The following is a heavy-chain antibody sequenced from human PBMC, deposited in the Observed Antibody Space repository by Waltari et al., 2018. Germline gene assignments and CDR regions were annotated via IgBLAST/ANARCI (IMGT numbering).Heavy chain of an antibody. J-gene: IGHJ4*02. CDR3: ATATVDRVAGTPVGYFDY. CDR2: VDPEDGET. V-gene: IGHV1-24*01. D-gene: IGHD6-19*01. CDR1: GYTLTELS. Sequence: QVQLVQSGAEVKKPGASVKVSCKVSGYTLTELSMHWVRQAPGKRLEWMGGVDPEDGETIYAQKFQGRVTMTEDTSTDTAYMELSSLRSEDTAVYYCATATVDRVAGTPVGYFDYWGQGTLVTVSS.